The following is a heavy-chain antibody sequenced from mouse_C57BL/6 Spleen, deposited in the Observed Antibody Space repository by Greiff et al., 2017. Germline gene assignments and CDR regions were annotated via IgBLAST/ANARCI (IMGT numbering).Heavy chain of an antibody. CDR2: INPGSGGS. CDR1: GYAFTNYS. CDR3: ARAYSNGPVDY. V-gene: IGHV1-54*01. Sequence: VQLQESGAELVRPGTSVKVSCKASGYAFTNYSIEWVKQRPGQGLEWIGVINPGSGGSNYNEKFKGKATLTADKSSSTAYMQLSSLTSEDSAVYFCARAYSNGPVDYWGQGTTLTVSS. J-gene: IGHJ2*01. D-gene: IGHD2-5*01.